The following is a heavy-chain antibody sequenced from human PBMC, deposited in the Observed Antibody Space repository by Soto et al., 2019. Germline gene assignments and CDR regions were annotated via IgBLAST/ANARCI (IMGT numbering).Heavy chain of an antibody. Sequence: GGSLRLSCAASGFTFSSYAMHWVRQAPGKGLEWVAVISYDGSNKYYADSVKGRFTISRDNSKNTLYLQMNSLRAEDTAVYYCARDGLESRFSSSWHKPPFYWGQGTLVTVSS. CDR3: ARDGLESRFSSSWHKPPFY. CDR1: GFTFSSYA. D-gene: IGHD6-13*01. CDR2: ISYDGSNK. V-gene: IGHV3-30-3*01. J-gene: IGHJ4*02.